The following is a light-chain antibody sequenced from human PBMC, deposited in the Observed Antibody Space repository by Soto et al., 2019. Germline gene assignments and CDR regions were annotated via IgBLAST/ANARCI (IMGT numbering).Light chain of an antibody. CDR1: QSVSSSY. CDR2: DAS. J-gene: IGKJ5*01. CDR3: QQYGSSPSIT. Sequence: EIVLTQSPGTLSLSPGERATFSCRASQSVSSSYLAWYQQKPGQAPRLLISDASNRATGIPARFSGSGSGTDFTLTISSLEPEDFAVYYCQQYGSSPSITFGQGTRLEI. V-gene: IGKV3-20*01.